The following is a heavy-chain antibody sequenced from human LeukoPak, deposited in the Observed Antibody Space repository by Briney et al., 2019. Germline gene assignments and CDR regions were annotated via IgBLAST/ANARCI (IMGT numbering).Heavy chain of an antibody. CDR3: ARTWQRRSANFDY. CDR1: GRTFSSYG. Sequence: SVKVSCNASGRTFSSYGISWVRQAPGQGLEWMGGIMPIFGTAYSAQKFQGRVTTTTDESTSTAYMELSSLRSEDTAVYYCARTWQRRSANFDYWGQGTLVTVSS. J-gene: IGHJ4*02. CDR2: IMPIFGTA. D-gene: IGHD3-10*01. V-gene: IGHV1-69*05.